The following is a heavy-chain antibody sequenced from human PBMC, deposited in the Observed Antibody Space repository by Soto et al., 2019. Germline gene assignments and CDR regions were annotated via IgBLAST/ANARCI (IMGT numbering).Heavy chain of an antibody. CDR1: GDSISSSSYY. J-gene: IGHJ4*02. Sequence: QLQLQESGPGLVRPSGTLSLTCAVSGDSISSSSYYWGWIRQPPGKGLEWIGSIFYSGSTYYNPSLKSRVTISVDTSKNQFSLRLSSVTAADTAVYYCARTIAVAGTDYWGQGTLVTVSS. CDR2: IFYSGST. D-gene: IGHD6-19*01. CDR3: ARTIAVAGTDY. V-gene: IGHV4-39*01.